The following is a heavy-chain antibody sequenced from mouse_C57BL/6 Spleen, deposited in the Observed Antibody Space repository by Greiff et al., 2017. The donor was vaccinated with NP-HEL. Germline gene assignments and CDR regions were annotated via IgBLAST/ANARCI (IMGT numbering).Heavy chain of an antibody. Sequence: VQLQQSGTELVKPGASVKLSCKASGYTFTSYWMHWVKQRPGQGLEWIGNINPSNGGTNYNEKFKSKATLTVDKSPSTAYMQLSSLTSEDSAVYYCARPHYGSRIYAMDYWGQGTSVTVSS. J-gene: IGHJ4*01. CDR2: INPSNGGT. CDR3: ARPHYGSRIYAMDY. CDR1: GYTFTSYW. D-gene: IGHD1-1*01. V-gene: IGHV1-53*01.